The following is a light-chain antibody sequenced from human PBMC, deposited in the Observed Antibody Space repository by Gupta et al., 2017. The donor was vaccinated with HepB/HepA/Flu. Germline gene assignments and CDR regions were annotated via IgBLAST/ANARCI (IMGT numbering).Light chain of an antibody. Sequence: EIVLTQAPGTLSLSPGERATLSCRASKSVSTSYLAWYQQKPGHAPRLLIYGATSRATGIPDRFGGSGSGTNFTLPISRLEPEDFAVYYCQQYGSFGPGTKVDIK. J-gene: IGKJ3*01. CDR3: QQYGS. CDR2: GAT. V-gene: IGKV3-20*01. CDR1: KSVSTSY.